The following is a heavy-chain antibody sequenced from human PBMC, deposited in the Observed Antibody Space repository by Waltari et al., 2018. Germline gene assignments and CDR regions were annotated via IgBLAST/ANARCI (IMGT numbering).Heavy chain of an antibody. V-gene: IGHV4-34*02. Sequence: QVQLQQWGAELLEPSETLSRTCAVFGGSINEYFWNWIRQTPGKGLEWIGDLHQNGGPNDNPSLKSRVTISVDTSQNHVYLELRSLTAADTAVYYCARGLDLNYPDALDIWGQGTTVTVS. D-gene: IGHD1-7*01. CDR1: GGSINEYF. J-gene: IGHJ3*02. CDR3: ARGLDLNYPDALDI. CDR2: LHQNGGP.